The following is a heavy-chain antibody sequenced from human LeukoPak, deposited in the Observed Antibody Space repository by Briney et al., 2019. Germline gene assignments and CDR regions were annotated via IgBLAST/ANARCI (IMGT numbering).Heavy chain of an antibody. Sequence: GGSLRLSCAASGFTFSTYGMHWVRQAPGRGLEWVAVISYDGSNKYYADSVKGRFTISRDNSKNTLYLQMDSLGAEDTAVYYCAKVFFSGSYYAASDYWGQGTLVTVSS. CDR3: AKVFFSGSYYAASDY. D-gene: IGHD1-26*01. V-gene: IGHV3-30*18. CDR1: GFTFSTYG. CDR2: ISYDGSNK. J-gene: IGHJ4*02.